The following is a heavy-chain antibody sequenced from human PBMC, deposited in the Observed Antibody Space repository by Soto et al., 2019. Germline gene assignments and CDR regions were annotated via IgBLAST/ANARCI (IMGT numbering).Heavy chain of an antibody. Sequence: SDALSLTSTTSGRSITNSYYYSGWIRQRPGKGLEWIGSIYYSGSTYYNPSLKSRVTISVDTSKNQFSLKLSSVTAADTAVYYCARPSGSYLYYFDYWGQG. D-gene: IGHD1-26*01. CDR3: ARPSGSYLYYFDY. V-gene: IGHV4-39*01. CDR1: GRSITNSYYY. J-gene: IGHJ4*02. CDR2: IYYSGST.